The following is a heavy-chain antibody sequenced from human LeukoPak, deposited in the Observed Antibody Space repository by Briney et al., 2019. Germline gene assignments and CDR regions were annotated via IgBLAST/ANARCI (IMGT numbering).Heavy chain of an antibody. CDR1: GFTFSDHY. Sequence: GGSLRLSCVASGFTFSDHYMSWIRPAPGKGLEWLSYIRNDGTTIYYADSVKGRFTISRDNAKNSLHLQMNCLRAGDTAVYYCARDRRPSSWLGVGPWGQGTLVTVSS. CDR3: ARDRRPSSWLGVGP. V-gene: IGHV3-11*04. CDR2: IRNDGTTI. J-gene: IGHJ5*02. D-gene: IGHD6-13*01.